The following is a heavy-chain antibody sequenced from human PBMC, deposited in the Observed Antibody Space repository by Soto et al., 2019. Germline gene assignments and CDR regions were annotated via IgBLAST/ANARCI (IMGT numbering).Heavy chain of an antibody. V-gene: IGHV3-23*01. Sequence: LRLSCAASGFAFSNYAIHWVRQAPGKGLEWVSSISTSIDATYYADSVKGRFTISRDDSKNTLYLQMNSLRAEDSAVYYCAKDRTVAARNFDYWGQGTQVTVSS. D-gene: IGHD6-6*01. CDR1: GFAFSNYA. CDR2: ISTSIDAT. CDR3: AKDRTVAARNFDY. J-gene: IGHJ4*02.